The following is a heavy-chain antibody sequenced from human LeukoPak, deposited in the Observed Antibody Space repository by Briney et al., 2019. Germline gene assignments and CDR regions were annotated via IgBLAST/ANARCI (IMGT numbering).Heavy chain of an antibody. CDR2: IYYSGST. J-gene: IGHJ6*02. D-gene: IGHD3-9*01. CDR1: GGSISSYY. V-gene: IGHV4-59*01. CDR3: ASGRNYGILTGYYDYYYYGMDV. Sequence: SETLSLTCTVSGGSISSYYWSWIRQPPGKGLEWIGYIYYSGSTNYNPSLKSRVTISVDTSKNQFSLRLSSVTAADTAVYYCASGRNYGILTGYYDYYYYGMDVWGQGTTVTVSS.